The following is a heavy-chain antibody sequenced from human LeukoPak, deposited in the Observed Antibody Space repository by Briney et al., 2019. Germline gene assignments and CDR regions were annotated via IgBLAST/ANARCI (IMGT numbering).Heavy chain of an antibody. D-gene: IGHD3-10*01. Sequence: GGFLSLSCAASGFTFSSYWMHWVRRVPGKGLVWVSRINSDGSSTSYADSVKGRFTISRDNAKNTLYVQMNSLTAEDTAVYYCSTGSGHAFDIWGRGTMVTVSS. J-gene: IGHJ3*02. CDR2: INSDGSST. CDR3: STGSGHAFDI. CDR1: GFTFSSYW. V-gene: IGHV3-74*01.